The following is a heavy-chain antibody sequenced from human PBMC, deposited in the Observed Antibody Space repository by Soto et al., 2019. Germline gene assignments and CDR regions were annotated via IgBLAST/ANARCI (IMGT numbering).Heavy chain of an antibody. CDR1: RCSCSSYA. J-gene: IGHJ4*02. Sequence: PGGSLRLSWAAARCSCSSYAVSWVRQAPGKGLEWVSAISGSGGSTYYADPVKGRFTISRDNSKNTLYLQMNSLRAEDTAVYYCANRGFSYGLEAPYWGQGTLVTVSS. CDR3: ANRGFSYGLEAPY. V-gene: IGHV3-23*01. CDR2: ISGSGGST. D-gene: IGHD5-18*01.